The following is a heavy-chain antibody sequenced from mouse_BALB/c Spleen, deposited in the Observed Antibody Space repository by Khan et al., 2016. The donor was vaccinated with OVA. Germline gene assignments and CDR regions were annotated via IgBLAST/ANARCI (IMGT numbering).Heavy chain of an antibody. Sequence: QIQLVQSGPELKKPGETVRISCKASGYTFTTAGMQWVKKMPGKGLKWIGWINTHSGVPKYAEDFKGRFAFSLETSASTAYLQITNLKNEDTATYFCARGGAAYYRNDGGAMEYWGQGTSVTVSS. CDR2: INTHSGVP. CDR1: GYTFTTAG. CDR3: ARGGAAYYRNDGGAMEY. V-gene: IGHV9-4*02. J-gene: IGHJ4*01. D-gene: IGHD2-14*01.